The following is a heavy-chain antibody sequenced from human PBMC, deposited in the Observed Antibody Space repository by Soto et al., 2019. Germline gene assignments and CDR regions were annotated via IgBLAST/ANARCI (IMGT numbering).Heavy chain of an antibody. V-gene: IGHV1-69*13. CDR3: ASSIAAAGNPFWYYYYGMDV. J-gene: IGHJ6*02. CDR2: IIPIFGTA. D-gene: IGHD6-13*01. CDR1: GGTFSSYA. Sequence: SVKVSCKASGGTFSSYAISWVRQAPGQGLEWMGGIIPIFGTANYAQKFQGRVTITADESTSTAYMELSSLRSEDTAEYYCASSIAAAGNPFWYYYYGMDVWGQGTTVTVSS.